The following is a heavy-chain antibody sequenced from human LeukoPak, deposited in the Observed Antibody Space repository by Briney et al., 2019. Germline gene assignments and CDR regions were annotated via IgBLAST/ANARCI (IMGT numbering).Heavy chain of an antibody. V-gene: IGHV4-59*01. J-gene: IGHJ4*02. D-gene: IGHD2-15*01. CDR2: IYYSGST. CDR1: GGSISSYY. Sequence: PSETLSLTCTVSGGSISSYYWSWIRQPPGKGLEWIGYIYYSGSTNYNPSLKSRVTISVDTSKNQFSLKLSSVTAADTAVYYCARRGYYCSGGSCYAIFDYWGQGTLVTVSS. CDR3: ARRGYYCSGGSCYAIFDY.